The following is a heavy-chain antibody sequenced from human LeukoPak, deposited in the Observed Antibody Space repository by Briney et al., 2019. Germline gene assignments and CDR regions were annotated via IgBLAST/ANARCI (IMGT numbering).Heavy chain of an antibody. CDR2: SDPKSGAT. CDR3: ARVNFYDNKGYSPELRY. CDR1: GYTFTSYY. V-gene: IGHV1-2*02. Sequence: ASVQVSCKTSGYTFTSYYIHWLRQAPGQRFEWMGWSDPKSGATKYEHFQGRVTMTRDTSISTAYMELSRLTSDDTAVYYCARVNFYDNKGYSPELRYWGQGTLVTVSS. D-gene: IGHD3-10*01. J-gene: IGHJ4*02.